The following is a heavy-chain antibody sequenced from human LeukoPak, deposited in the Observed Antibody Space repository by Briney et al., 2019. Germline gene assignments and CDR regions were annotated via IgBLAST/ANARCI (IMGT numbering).Heavy chain of an antibody. Sequence: SETLSLTCAVYGGSFSGYYWSWIRQPPGKGLEWIGEINHSGSTNYNPSPKSRVTISVDTSKNQFSLKLSSVTAADTGVYYCARMYSSGDPFDYWGQGTQVTVSS. J-gene: IGHJ4*02. CDR3: ARMYSSGDPFDY. CDR2: INHSGST. V-gene: IGHV4-34*01. D-gene: IGHD6-25*01. CDR1: GGSFSGYY.